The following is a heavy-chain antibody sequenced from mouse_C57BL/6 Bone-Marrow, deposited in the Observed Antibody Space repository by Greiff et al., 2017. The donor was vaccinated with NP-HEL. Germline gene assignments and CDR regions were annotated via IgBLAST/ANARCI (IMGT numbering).Heavy chain of an antibody. CDR3: ARGGRGLFDY. CDR1: GFTFSDYG. J-gene: IGHJ2*01. CDR2: ISSGSSTI. Sequence: EVMLVESGGGLVKPGGSLKLSCAASGFTFSDYGMHWVRQAPEKGLEWVAYISSGSSTIYYADTVKGRFTISRDNAKNTLFLQMTSLRSEDTAMYYCARGGRGLFDYWGQGTTLTVSS. V-gene: IGHV5-17*01. D-gene: IGHD3-3*01.